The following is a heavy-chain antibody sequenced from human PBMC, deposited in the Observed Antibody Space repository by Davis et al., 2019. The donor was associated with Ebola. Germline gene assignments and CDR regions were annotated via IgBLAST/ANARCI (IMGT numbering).Heavy chain of an antibody. V-gene: IGHV3-23*01. CDR2: ISGSGGST. J-gene: IGHJ5*02. D-gene: IGHD1-26*01. Sequence: PGGSLRLSCAASGFTFNSYAMSWVRQAPGKGLEWVSAISGSGGSTYYADSVKGRFTISRDNSKNTLYLQMSSLRVEDTAIYYCAKDQQWELPHWFDPWGQGTLVTVSS. CDR3: AKDQQWELPHWFDP. CDR1: GFTFNSYA.